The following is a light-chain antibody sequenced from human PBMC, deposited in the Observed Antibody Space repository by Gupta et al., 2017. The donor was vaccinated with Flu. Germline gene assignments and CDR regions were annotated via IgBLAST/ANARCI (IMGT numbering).Light chain of an antibody. CDR2: END. CDR1: SSNNGKKY. V-gene: IGLV1-51*02. Sequence: SSNNGKKYVSWYQHLPGTAPKLLIYENDKRPSGIPDRFSGAKSGTSATLGITGLQTGDEADYYCGTWDDSLYTMLFGGGTKLTVL. CDR3: GTWDDSLYTML. J-gene: IGLJ3*02.